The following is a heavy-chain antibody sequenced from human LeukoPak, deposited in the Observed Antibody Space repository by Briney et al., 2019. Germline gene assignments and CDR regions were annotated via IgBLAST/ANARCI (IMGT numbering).Heavy chain of an antibody. CDR2: ISGSGGST. V-gene: IGHV3-23*01. CDR3: AKQDDFWSGYYDWFDP. J-gene: IGHJ5*02. CDR1: GFTFSSYA. Sequence: GGSLRLSXAASGFTFSSYAMSWVRQAPGKGLEWVSAISGSGGSTYYADSVKGRFTISRDNSKNTLYLQMNSLRAEDTAVYYCAKQDDFWSGYYDWFDPWGQGTLVTVSS. D-gene: IGHD3-3*01.